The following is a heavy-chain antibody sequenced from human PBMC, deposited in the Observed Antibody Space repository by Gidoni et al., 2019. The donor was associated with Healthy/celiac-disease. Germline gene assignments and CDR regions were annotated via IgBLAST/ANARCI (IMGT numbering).Heavy chain of an antibody. V-gene: IGHV3-30-3*01. J-gene: IGHJ5*02. D-gene: IGHD3-3*01. CDR3: ARGPLYDFWSGNWFDP. CDR2: ISYDGSDR. Sequence: QVQLVESGGGVVQPGRSLRLSCAASGFTFSSYAMPWVRQAPGKGLELVNVISYDGSDRYYADSVRGRFTISRDNSKNTLYLQMNSLRAEDTAVYYCARGPLYDFWSGNWFDPWGQGALVTVSS. CDR1: GFTFSSYA.